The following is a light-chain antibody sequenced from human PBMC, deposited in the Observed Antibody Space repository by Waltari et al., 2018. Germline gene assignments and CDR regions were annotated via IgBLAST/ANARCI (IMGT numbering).Light chain of an antibody. CDR3: ATWDDSLNGPV. CDR1: ISNLGTTN. CDR2: TNN. J-gene: IGLJ2*01. V-gene: IGLV1-44*01. Sequence: QSVLTQPPSAPGTPGQRGTIPCSGTISNLGTTNVNWYPHPPGTAPKPLIFTNNPRPSGVPDRFSGSKSGTSASLAISGLQSEDEADYYCATWDDSLNGPVFGGGTKLTVL.